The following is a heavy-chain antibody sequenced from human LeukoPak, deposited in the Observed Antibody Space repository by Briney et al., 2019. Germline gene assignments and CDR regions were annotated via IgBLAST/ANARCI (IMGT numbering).Heavy chain of an antibody. J-gene: IGHJ4*02. CDR3: ARGDYYDSSGYYY. D-gene: IGHD3-22*01. CDR2: ISAYNGNT. V-gene: IGHV1-18*01. CDR1: GGTFSSYA. Sequence: GSSVKVSCKASGGTFSSYAISWVRQAPGQGLEWMGWISAYNGNTNYAQKLQGRVTMTTDTSTSTAYMELRSLRSDDTAVYYCARGDYYDSSGYYYWGQGTLVTVSS.